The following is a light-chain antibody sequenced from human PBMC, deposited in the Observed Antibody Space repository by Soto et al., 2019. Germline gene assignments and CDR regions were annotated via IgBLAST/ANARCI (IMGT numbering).Light chain of an antibody. J-gene: IGLJ3*02. CDR2: DVS. CDR3: CSYAGSYTRV. V-gene: IGLV2-11*01. Sequence: QSVLTQPRSVSGSPGQSVTISCTGTNSDVGGYNYVSWYQQHPGKAPKLMIYDVSKRPSGVPDRFSGSKSGNTASLTISGLQAEDEADYYCCSYAGSYTRVFGGGTKLTVL. CDR1: NSDVGGYNY.